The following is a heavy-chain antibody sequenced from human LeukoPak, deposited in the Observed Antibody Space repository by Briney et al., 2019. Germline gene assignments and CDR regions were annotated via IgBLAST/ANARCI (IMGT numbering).Heavy chain of an antibody. D-gene: IGHD4-17*01. CDR3: TRLYDYGDFGFDY. J-gene: IGHJ4*02. Sequence: GGSLRLSCAASGFTFSGSAMHWVRQASGKGLEWVGRIRSKANSYATAYAASVKGRFTISRDDSKNTAYLQMNSLKTEDTAVYYCTRLYDYGDFGFDYWGQGTLVTVSS. CDR1: GFTFSGSA. CDR2: IRSKANSYAT. V-gene: IGHV3-73*01.